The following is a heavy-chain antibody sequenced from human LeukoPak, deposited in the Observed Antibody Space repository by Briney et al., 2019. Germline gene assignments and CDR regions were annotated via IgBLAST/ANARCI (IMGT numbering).Heavy chain of an antibody. D-gene: IGHD2-21*02. CDR2: IYYSGST. J-gene: IGHJ3*02. CDR3: ASLVVTAFDAFDI. Sequence: PSETLSLTCTVSGGSITSDYWSWIRQPPGKGLEWIGYIYYSGSTNYNPSLKSRVTISVDTSKNQFSLKLSSVTAADTAVYYCASLVVTAFDAFDIWGQGTMVTVSS. V-gene: IGHV4-59*08. CDR1: GGSITSDY.